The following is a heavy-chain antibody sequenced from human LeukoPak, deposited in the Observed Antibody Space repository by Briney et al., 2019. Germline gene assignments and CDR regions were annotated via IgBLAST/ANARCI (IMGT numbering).Heavy chain of an antibody. CDR3: AAMYTSSHS. J-gene: IGHJ5*02. CDR2: IYYSGST. Sequence: SETLSLTCTVSGGSISSSSYYWGWIRQPPGKGLEWIGSIYYSGSTYYNPSLKSRVTMSVDESKNQFSLKVISVTAADTAVYYCAAMYTSSHSWGQGTLVTVSS. D-gene: IGHD2-8*01. CDR1: GGSISSSSYY. V-gene: IGHV4-39*07.